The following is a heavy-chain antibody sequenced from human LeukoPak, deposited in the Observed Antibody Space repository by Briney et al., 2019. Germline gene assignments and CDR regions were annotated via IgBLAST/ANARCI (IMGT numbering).Heavy chain of an antibody. CDR2: IYYSGST. V-gene: IGHV4-59*11. Sequence: PSETLSLTCTVSGGSISSHYWSWIRQPPGKGLEWIGYIYYSGSTNYNPSLKSRVTISVDTSKNQFSLKLSSVTAADTAVYYCARSAGGPNSSCLFYYYYMDVWGKGTTVTVSS. D-gene: IGHD3-22*01. J-gene: IGHJ6*03. CDR1: GGSISSHY. CDR3: ARSAGGPNSSCLFYYYYMDV.